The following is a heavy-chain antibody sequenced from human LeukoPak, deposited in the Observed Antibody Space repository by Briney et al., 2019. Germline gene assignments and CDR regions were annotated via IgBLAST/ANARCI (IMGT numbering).Heavy chain of an antibody. V-gene: IGHV4-30-4*08. CDR3: ARSSGWFEQVYYFDY. CDR1: GGSISSGDYY. D-gene: IGHD6-19*01. Sequence: SETLSLTCTVSGGSISSGDYYWTWIRQPPGKGLEWIGYIYYSGSTYYNPSLKSRVTISLDTSKNQFSLKLSSVTAADTAVYYCARSSGWFEQVYYFDYWGQGTLVTVSS. CDR2: IYYSGST. J-gene: IGHJ4*02.